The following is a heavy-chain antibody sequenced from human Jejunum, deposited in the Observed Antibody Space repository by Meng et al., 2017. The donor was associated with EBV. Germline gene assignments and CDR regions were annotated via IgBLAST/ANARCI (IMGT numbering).Heavy chain of an antibody. CDR2: INHGGGA. Sequence: QVKLQQWGAGLLKPSAPLPLTCAVYGGSFSDYYWTWIRQPPGKGLEWIGEINHGGGAIYNPSLKSRVTISVDTSKNQFSLKLSSVTAADTAVYYCARLGGYASGTYYPIDPWGQGTLVTVSS. J-gene: IGHJ5*02. CDR1: GGSFSDYY. V-gene: IGHV4-34*01. D-gene: IGHD3-10*01. CDR3: ARLGGYASGTYYPIDP.